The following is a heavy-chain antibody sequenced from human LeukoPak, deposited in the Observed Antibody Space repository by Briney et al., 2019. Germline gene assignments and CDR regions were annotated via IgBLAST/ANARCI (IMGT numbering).Heavy chain of an antibody. Sequence: NTGGSLRLSCAASGFTFSSHAMNWVRQAPGKGLEWVSSVSSSGTKIFYADSVRGRFTVSRDNSKNTLYLQMNSLRAEDTAVYYCARDLGLLTIPSNWFDPWGQGTLVTVSS. CDR2: VSSSGTKI. J-gene: IGHJ5*02. D-gene: IGHD3-10*01. V-gene: IGHV3-21*01. CDR1: GFTFSSHA. CDR3: ARDLGLLTIPSNWFDP.